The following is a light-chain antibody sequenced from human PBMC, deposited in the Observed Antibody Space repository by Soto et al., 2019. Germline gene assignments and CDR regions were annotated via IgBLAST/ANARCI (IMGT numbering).Light chain of an antibody. CDR2: GAS. J-gene: IGKJ1*01. CDR3: QQYNNWPPWT. V-gene: IGKV3-15*01. CDR1: QSVSSN. Sequence: EIVMTQSPGTLSVSPGERATLSCRASQSVSSNLAWYHQKPGQAPRLLIYGASTRATGIPARFSGSGSGTDFTLTISSLQSEDFAVYYCQQYNNWPPWTFGQGTEVEI.